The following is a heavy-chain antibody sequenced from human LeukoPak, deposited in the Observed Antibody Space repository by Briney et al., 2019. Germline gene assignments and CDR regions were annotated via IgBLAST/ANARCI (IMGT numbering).Heavy chain of an antibody. CDR3: ARLRPGSGWPFDY. CDR2: IYYSGST. J-gene: IGHJ4*02. Sequence: SETLSLTCTVSGGPISSYYWSWIRQPPGKGLEWIGYIYYSGSTNYNPSLKSRVTISVDTSKNQFSLKLSSVTAADTAVYYCARLRPGSGWPFDYWGQGTLVTVSS. CDR1: GGPISSYY. D-gene: IGHD6-19*01. V-gene: IGHV4-59*08.